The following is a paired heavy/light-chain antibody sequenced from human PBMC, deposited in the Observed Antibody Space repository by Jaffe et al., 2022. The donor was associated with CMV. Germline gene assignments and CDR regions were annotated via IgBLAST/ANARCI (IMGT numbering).Light chain of an antibody. Sequence: EIVLTQSPGTLSLSPGERATLSCRASQSVSSSYLAWYQQKPGQAPRLLIYGASSRATGIPDRFSGSGSGTDFTLTISRLEPEDFAVYYCQQYGSSPRVTFGPGTKVDIK. V-gene: IGKV3-20*01. CDR3: QQYGSSPRVT. CDR1: QSVSSSY. CDR2: GAS. J-gene: IGKJ3*01.
Heavy chain of an antibody. J-gene: IGHJ3*02. CDR2: ISGSGGST. Sequence: EVQLVESGGGLVQPGGSLRLSCAASGFTFSSYAMSWVRQAPGKGLEWVSAISGSGGSTYYADSVKGRFTISRDNSKNTLYLQMNSLRAEDTAVYYCAKAQRRYYYERPGPGGAFDIWGQGTMVTVSS. CDR1: GFTFSSYA. V-gene: IGHV3-23*04. D-gene: IGHD3-22*01. CDR3: AKAQRRYYYERPGPGGAFDI.